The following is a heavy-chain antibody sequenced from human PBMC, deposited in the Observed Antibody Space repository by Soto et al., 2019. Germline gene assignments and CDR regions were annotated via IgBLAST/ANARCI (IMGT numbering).Heavy chain of an antibody. CDR1: GFTFTHYA. CDR3: IRGPYCSGGSCYS. Sequence: PGGSLRLSCAASGFTFTHYAMSWVRQAPGKGLEWVSSINGGGTNTYYADSVKGRFTMSRDNSKNTLYLQMNSLRAEDTAVYYCIRGPYCSGGSCYSWGQGILVTVSS. CDR2: INGGGTNT. J-gene: IGHJ4*02. V-gene: IGHV3-23*01. D-gene: IGHD2-15*01.